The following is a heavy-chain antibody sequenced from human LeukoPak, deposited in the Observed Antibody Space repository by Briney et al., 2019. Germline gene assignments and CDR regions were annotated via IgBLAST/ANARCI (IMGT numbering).Heavy chain of an antibody. D-gene: IGHD2-8*02. CDR2: IKSKTDGGTT. V-gene: IGHV3-15*01. CDR1: GFTFSNAW. J-gene: IGHJ6*02. CDR3: TLWSTFSYYYYGMDV. Sequence: GGSLRLSCAASGFTFSNAWMNWVCQAPGKGLEWVGRIKSKTDGGTTDYAAPVKGRFTISRDDSKNTLYLQMNSLKTEDTAVYYCTLWSTFSYYYYGMDVWGQGTTVTVSS.